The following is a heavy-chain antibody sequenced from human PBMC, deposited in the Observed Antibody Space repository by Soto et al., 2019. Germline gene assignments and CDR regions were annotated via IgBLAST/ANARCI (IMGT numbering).Heavy chain of an antibody. V-gene: IGHV3-33*01. CDR1: GFTFSSYG. J-gene: IGHJ4*02. CDR3: ARTPTVTTLYFDY. D-gene: IGHD4-17*01. Sequence: QVQLVESGGGVVQPGRSLRLSCAASGFTFSSYGMHWVRQAPGKGLEWVAVIWYDGSNKYYADSVKGRFTISRDNSKNTLYLQMNSLRAEDTAVYYCARTPTVTTLYFDYWGRGTLVTVSS. CDR2: IWYDGSNK.